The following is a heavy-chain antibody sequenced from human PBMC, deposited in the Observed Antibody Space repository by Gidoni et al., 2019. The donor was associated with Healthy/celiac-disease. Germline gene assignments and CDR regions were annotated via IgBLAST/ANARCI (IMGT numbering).Heavy chain of an antibody. CDR2: ISWNSGSI. CDR3: AKEMRDYGVDGWFDP. V-gene: IGHV3-9*01. CDR1: GFTFDDYA. J-gene: IGHJ5*02. D-gene: IGHD4-17*01. Sequence: EVQLVESGGGLVQPGRSLRRSCAASGFTFDDYAMHWVRPAPGKGLEWVSGISWNSGSIGYADSVKGRFTISRDNAKNSLYLQMNSLRAEDTALYYCAKEMRDYGVDGWFDPWGQGTLVTVSS.